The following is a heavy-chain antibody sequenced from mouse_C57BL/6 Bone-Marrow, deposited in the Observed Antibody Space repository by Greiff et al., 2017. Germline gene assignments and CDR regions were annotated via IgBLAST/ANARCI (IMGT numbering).Heavy chain of an antibody. J-gene: IGHJ2*01. CDR3: TTQGGLYGGSYEDY. CDR2: IDPEDGDT. V-gene: IGHV14-1*01. CDR1: GFNIKDYY. D-gene: IGHD1-1*01. Sequence: EVQLQQSGAELVRPGASVKLSCTASGFNIKDYYMHWVKQRPEQGLEWIGRIDPEDGDTEYAPKFQGKATMTADTSSNTAYLQLSSLTSEDTAVYYCTTQGGLYGGSYEDYWGQGTTLTVSS.